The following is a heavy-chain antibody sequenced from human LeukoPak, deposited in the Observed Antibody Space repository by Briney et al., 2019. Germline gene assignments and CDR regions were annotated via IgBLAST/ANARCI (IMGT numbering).Heavy chain of an antibody. CDR3: ARANEVVTAIPFDY. CDR1: GGTFSSYA. J-gene: IGHJ4*02. D-gene: IGHD2-21*02. V-gene: IGHV1-69*01. Sequence: ASVKVSCKASGGTFSSYAISWVRQAPGQGPEWMGGIIPIFGTANYAQKFQGRVTITADESTSTAYMELSSLRSEDTAVYYCARANEVVTAIPFDYWGQGTLVTVSS. CDR2: IIPIFGTA.